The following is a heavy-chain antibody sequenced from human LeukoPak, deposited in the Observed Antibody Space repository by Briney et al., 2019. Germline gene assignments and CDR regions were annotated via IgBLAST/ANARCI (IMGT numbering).Heavy chain of an antibody. CDR2: IYHSGST. CDR1: GYSISSGYY. CDR3: ARDYGDYQFDY. J-gene: IGHJ4*02. D-gene: IGHD4-17*01. Sequence: SETLSLTCTVSGYSISSGYYWGWIRQPPGKGLEWIGSIYHSGSTYYNPSLKSRVTISVDTSKNQFSLKLSSVTAADTAVYYCARDYGDYQFDYWGQGTLVTVSS. V-gene: IGHV4-38-2*02.